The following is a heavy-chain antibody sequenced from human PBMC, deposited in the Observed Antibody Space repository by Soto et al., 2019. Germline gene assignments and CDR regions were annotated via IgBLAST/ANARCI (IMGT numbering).Heavy chain of an antibody. D-gene: IGHD3-16*02. CDR3: TRMKQYYDYVWGSYRYTNPYFDY. CDR2: IRSKAYDGTT. CDR1: GFTFGDYA. J-gene: IGHJ4*02. V-gene: IGHV3-49*04. Sequence: GGTLRLCCTASGFTFGDYAMSWVRQAPGKGLEWVGFIRSKAYDGTTEYAASVKGRFTISRDDSKSIAYLQMNSLKTEDTAVYYCTRMKQYYDYVWGSYRYTNPYFDYWGQGTLVTVSS.